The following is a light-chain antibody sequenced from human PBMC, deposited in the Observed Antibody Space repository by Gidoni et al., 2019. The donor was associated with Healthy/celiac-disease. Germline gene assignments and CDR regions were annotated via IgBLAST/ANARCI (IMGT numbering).Light chain of an antibody. J-gene: IGKJ2*04. Sequence: DIQMTQSPSTLSASVGDRVTITCRASQSISSWLAWYQQKPGKAPKLLIYKASSLESGVPSRFSGRGSGTEFTLTISSLQPDDFATYYCKQYNSYSRSFGQGTKLEIK. CDR2: KAS. V-gene: IGKV1-5*03. CDR1: QSISSW. CDR3: KQYNSYSRS.